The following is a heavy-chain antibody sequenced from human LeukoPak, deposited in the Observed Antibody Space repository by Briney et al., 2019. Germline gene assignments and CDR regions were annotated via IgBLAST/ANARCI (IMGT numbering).Heavy chain of an antibody. CDR2: IYYSGST. Sequence: SETLSLTCTVSGGSISSYYWSWIRQPPGKGLEWIGYIYYSGSTNYNPSLKSRVTISVDTSKNQFSLKLSSVTAADTAVCYCARGTTYYYDSSGYYYVRYFDYWGQGTLVTVSS. CDR1: GGSISSYY. V-gene: IGHV4-59*01. D-gene: IGHD3-22*01. CDR3: ARGTTYYYDSSGYYYVRYFDY. J-gene: IGHJ4*02.